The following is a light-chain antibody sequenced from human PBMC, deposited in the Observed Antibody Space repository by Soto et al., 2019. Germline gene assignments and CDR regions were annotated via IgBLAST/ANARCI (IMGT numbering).Light chain of an antibody. V-gene: IGLV2-8*01. J-gene: IGLJ1*01. CDR1: SSDVVAYKY. CDR2: EVT. Sequence: QSALTQPPSASGSPGQSVTISCTGTSSDVVAYKYVSWYQQHPGKAPKLMIYEVTKRPSGVPDRFSGSKSGNTASLTVSGLQADDEADYYCTSYGGSNNLVFGTGTKLTVL. CDR3: TSYGGSNNLV.